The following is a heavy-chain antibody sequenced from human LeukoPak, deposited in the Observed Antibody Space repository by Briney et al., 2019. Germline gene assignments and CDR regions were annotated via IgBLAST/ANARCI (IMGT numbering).Heavy chain of an antibody. CDR1: GFTFSSYA. Sequence: GGSLRLSCAASGFTFSSYAMHWVRQAPGKGPEWVAVISYDGSNKYYADSVKGRFTISRDNSRNTLYMQMNSLRAEDTAVYYCAKTSRRLCSSSSCYTLDSWGQGALVTVSS. D-gene: IGHD2-2*02. CDR3: AKTSRRLCSSSSCYTLDS. CDR2: ISYDGSNK. V-gene: IGHV3-30*04. J-gene: IGHJ4*02.